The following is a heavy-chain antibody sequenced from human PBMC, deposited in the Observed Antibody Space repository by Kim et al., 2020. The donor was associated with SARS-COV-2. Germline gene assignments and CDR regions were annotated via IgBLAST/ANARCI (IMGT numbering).Heavy chain of an antibody. CDR2: MSSSSSYI. D-gene: IGHD3-9*01. CDR1: GFTFSSYS. CDR3: ARERTVDSDYHYYGMDV. V-gene: IGHV3-21*01. Sequence: GGSLRLSCAASGFTFSSYSMNWVRQAPGKGLEWVSSMSSSSSYIYYADSVKGRFTISRDNAKNSLYLQMNSLIAEDTAVYYCARERTVDSDYHYYGMDV. J-gene: IGHJ6*01.